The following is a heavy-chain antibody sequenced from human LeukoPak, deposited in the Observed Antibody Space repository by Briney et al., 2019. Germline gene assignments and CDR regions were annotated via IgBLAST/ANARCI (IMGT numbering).Heavy chain of an antibody. CDR1: GYSISSGYY. CDR2: IYHSGST. J-gene: IGHJ5*02. D-gene: IGHD4-11*01. Sequence: PSETLSLTCAVSGYSISSGYYWGWIRQPPGKGLEWIGSIYHSGSTYYNPSLKSRVTISVDTSKNQFSLKLSSVTAADTAVYYCARYSTATVTTQDWFDPWGQGTLVTVSS. V-gene: IGHV4-38-2*01. CDR3: ARYSTATVTTQDWFDP.